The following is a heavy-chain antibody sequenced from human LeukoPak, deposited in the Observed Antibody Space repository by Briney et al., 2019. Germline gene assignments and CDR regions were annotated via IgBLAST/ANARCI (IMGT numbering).Heavy chain of an antibody. CDR1: GGSISSYY. CDR2: IYYSWST. V-gene: IGHV4-59*01. CDR3: ARTQDILTGYYSRSPMWYFDY. J-gene: IGHJ4*02. Sequence: SETLSLTCTVSGGSISSYYWSWIRQPPGKGLEWIGYIYYSWSTNYNPSLKSRVTISVDTSKNQFSLKLSSVTAADTAVYYCARTQDILTGYYSRSPMWYFDYWGQGTLVTVSS. D-gene: IGHD3-9*01.